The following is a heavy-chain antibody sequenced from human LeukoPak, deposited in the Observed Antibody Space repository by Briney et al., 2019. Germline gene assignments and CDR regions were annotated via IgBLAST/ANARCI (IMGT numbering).Heavy chain of an antibody. CDR3: ARSGFGVLYYYGMDV. J-gene: IGHJ6*02. CDR2: IYSGDST. V-gene: IGHV3-66*01. Sequence: PGGSLRLSCAASGFTASSNYMSWVRQAPGKGLEWVSIIYSGDSTYYADSVKGRFTISRDNSKNTLWLQMNSLRAEDTAVYYCARSGFGVLYYYGMDVWGQGTTVTVSS. D-gene: IGHD3-10*01. CDR1: GFTASSNY.